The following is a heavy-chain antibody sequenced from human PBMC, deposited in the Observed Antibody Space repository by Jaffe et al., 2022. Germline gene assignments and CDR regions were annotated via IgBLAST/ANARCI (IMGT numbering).Heavy chain of an antibody. Sequence: EVQLVESGGGLVQPGGSLRLSCAASGFTFSSYEMNWVRQAPGKGLEWVSYISSSGSTIYYADSVKGRFTISRDNAKNSLYLQMNSLRAEDTAVYYCARDAEQWLVRGYFDYWGQGTLVTVSS. J-gene: IGHJ4*02. V-gene: IGHV3-48*03. CDR3: ARDAEQWLVRGYFDY. D-gene: IGHD6-19*01. CDR2: ISSSGSTI. CDR1: GFTFSSYE.